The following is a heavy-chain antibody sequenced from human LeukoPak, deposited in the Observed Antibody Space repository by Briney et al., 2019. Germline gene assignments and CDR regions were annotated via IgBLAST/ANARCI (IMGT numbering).Heavy chain of an antibody. V-gene: IGHV4-34*01. CDR2: ITHSGST. CDR3: ARGAPGY. CDR1: GGSFSDYL. J-gene: IGHJ4*02. Sequence: PSETLSLTCAVCGGSFSDYLWTWIRQTPGKGLEWIGDITHSGSTNYNPSLKSRVTISVDTSKNQFSLKLPSVTAADTAVYYCARGAPGYWGQGTLVTVSS.